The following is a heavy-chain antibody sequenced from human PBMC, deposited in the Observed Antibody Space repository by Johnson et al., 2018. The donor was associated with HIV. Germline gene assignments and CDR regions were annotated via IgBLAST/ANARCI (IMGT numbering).Heavy chain of an antibody. D-gene: IGHD6-13*01. J-gene: IGHJ3*02. CDR2: IWYDGSNK. CDR3: ARSWGIADI. V-gene: IGHV3-33*08. CDR1: GFTFSSYG. Sequence: QVQLVESGGGVVQPGRSLRLSCAASGFTFSSYGMHWVRQAPGKGLEWVAVIWYDGSNKYYADSVKGRFTISRDNSKNTLYLQMNSLRAEDTAVYYCARSWGIADIWGQGTMVTVSS.